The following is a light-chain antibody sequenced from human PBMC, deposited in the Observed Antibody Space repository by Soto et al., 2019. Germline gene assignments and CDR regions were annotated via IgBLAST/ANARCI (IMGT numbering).Light chain of an antibody. CDR2: EVS. Sequence: QSALTQPASVSGSPGQSITISCIGTSSDVGAYNYVSWYQQLPGKAPKLMIYEVSNRPSGISNRFSGSKSGNTASLTISGLQTENEADYYCNSRASGTTYVFGTGTKLTVL. J-gene: IGLJ1*01. CDR3: NSRASGTTYV. V-gene: IGLV2-14*01. CDR1: SSDVGAYNY.